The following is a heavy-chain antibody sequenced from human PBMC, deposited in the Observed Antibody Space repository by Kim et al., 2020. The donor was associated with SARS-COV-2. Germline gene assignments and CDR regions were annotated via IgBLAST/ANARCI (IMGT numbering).Heavy chain of an antibody. D-gene: IGHD7-27*01. V-gene: IGHV4-34*01. CDR3: ARGNWGYFDY. J-gene: IGHJ4*02. CDR2: SP. Sequence: SPNANPTLNGGVTIPLDTTKNQVSLKLSAVTAADTAVYYCARGNWGYFDYWGQGTLVTVSS.